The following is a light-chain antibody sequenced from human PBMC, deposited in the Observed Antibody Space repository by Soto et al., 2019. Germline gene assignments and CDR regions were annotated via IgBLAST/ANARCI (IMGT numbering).Light chain of an antibody. CDR2: TAS. CDR3: QQLNSYPLT. J-gene: IGKJ4*01. V-gene: IGKV1-9*01. CDR1: QGITSF. Sequence: DIQLTQSPSFLSASVGDRVSITCRASQGITSFLAWYQQIPWKAPKLLIYTASTLQSGVPPRFSGSGSGTEFTLTISSLQAEDFGTYYCQQLNSYPLTFGGGTRVAIK.